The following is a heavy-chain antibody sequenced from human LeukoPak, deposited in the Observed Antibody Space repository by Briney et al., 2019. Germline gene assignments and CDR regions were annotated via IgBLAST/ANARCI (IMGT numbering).Heavy chain of an antibody. CDR3: ARSPDTAMIRFDY. CDR2: ISGSGGST. V-gene: IGHV3-23*01. D-gene: IGHD5-18*01. Sequence: GGSLRLSCAASGFTFSSYGMSWVRQAPGKGLEWVSAISGSGGSTYYADSVKGRFTISRDNSKNTLYLQMNSLRAEDTAVYYCARSPDTAMIRFDYWGQGTLVTVSS. J-gene: IGHJ4*02. CDR1: GFTFSSYG.